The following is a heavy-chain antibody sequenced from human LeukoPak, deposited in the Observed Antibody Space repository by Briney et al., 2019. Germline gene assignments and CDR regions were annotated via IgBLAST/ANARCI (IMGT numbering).Heavy chain of an antibody. CDR1: GFTFSSYA. Sequence: GGSLRLSCAASGFTFSSYAMSWVRQAPGKGLEWVSTISGSGGNTYYADSVKGRFTISRDNSKNTLYLQMNSLRAEDTAVYYCAKQEYKVVGATGYYYYMDDWGQGTMVTVSS. CDR2: ISGSGGNT. CDR3: AKQEYKVVGATGYYYYMDD. J-gene: IGHJ6*03. V-gene: IGHV3-23*01. D-gene: IGHD1-26*01.